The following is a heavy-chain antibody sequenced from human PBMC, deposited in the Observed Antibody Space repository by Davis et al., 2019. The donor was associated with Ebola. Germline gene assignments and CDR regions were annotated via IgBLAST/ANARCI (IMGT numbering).Heavy chain of an antibody. CDR3: ARSHHYYDSSGYYL. CDR1: GYTFTSYG. J-gene: IGHJ5*02. Sequence: AASVKVSCKASGYTFTSYGISWVRQAPGQGLEWMGWISAYNGNTNYAQKLQGRVTITADKSTSTAYMELSSLRSEDTAVYYCARSHHYYDSSGYYLWGQGTLVTVSS. CDR2: ISAYNGNT. D-gene: IGHD3-22*01. V-gene: IGHV1-18*01.